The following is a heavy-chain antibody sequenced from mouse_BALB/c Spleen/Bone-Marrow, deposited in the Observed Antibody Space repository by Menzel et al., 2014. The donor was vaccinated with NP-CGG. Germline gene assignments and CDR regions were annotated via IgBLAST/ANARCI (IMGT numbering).Heavy chain of an antibody. Sequence: QVQLQQSGAELARPATSVKISCKASGYTFTNYWLGWVKQRPGHGPVRIGDIYPGGGYTNYNEKFKGKATLTADTPHSTGYMQLSSLTSEDSAVYFCEREVRGDFDYWGQGTTLTVSS. CDR2: IYPGGGYT. CDR1: GYTFTNYW. J-gene: IGHJ2*01. D-gene: IGHD2-14*01. V-gene: IGHV1-63*02. CDR3: EREVRGDFDY.